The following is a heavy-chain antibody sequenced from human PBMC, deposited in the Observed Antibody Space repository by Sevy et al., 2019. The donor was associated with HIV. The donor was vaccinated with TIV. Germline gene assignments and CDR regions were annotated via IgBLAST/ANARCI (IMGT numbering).Heavy chain of an antibody. Sequence: GGSLRLSCAASGFPFSSYAMSWVRQAPGRGLEWVSTLIGGGRRTYYADSVTGRFIISGDNSRNTLYLQMSSLRAEDTAIYYCAKRRVQSGLSGGGANYGMDVCGRGTTVTVSS. CDR3: AKRRVQSGLSGGGANYGMDV. D-gene: IGHD2-8*02. CDR2: LIGGGRRT. CDR1: GFPFSSYA. J-gene: IGHJ6*02. V-gene: IGHV3-23*01.